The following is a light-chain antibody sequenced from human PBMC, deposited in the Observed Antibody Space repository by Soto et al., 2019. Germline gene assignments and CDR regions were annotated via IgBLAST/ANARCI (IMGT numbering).Light chain of an antibody. V-gene: IGLV2-14*03. J-gene: IGLJ1*01. CDR1: SSDIGRYTY. CDR2: DVS. Sequence: QSALTQPASVSGSPGQSITISCTGTSSDIGRYTYVSWYQQHPGKAPKLMIYDVSDRPSGVSNRFSGSKSGNTASLTISGLQTEDEADYYCISYTSSSALVVFGTGTKVTVL. CDR3: ISYTSSSALVV.